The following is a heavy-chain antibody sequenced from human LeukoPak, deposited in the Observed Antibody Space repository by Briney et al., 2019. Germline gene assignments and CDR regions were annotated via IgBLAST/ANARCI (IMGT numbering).Heavy chain of an antibody. CDR3: ARVNPPAAIFLRPSNWFDP. J-gene: IGHJ5*02. V-gene: IGHV4-38-2*01. CDR2: IYHSGST. CDR1: GYSISSGYY. D-gene: IGHD2-2*01. Sequence: SETLSLTCAVSGYSISSGYYWGWIRQPPGKGLEWIGSIYHSGSTCYNPSLKSRVTISVDTSKNQFSLKLSSVTAADTAVYYCARVNPPAAIFLRPSNWFDPWGQGTLVTVSS.